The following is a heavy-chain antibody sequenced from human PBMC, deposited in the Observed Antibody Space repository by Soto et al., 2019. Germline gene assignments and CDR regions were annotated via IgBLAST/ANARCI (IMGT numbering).Heavy chain of an antibody. V-gene: IGHV3-23*01. D-gene: IGHD2-15*01. J-gene: IGHJ4*02. CDR2: ISGSGGST. Sequence: GGSLRLSCAASGFTFSSYAMSWVRQAPGKGLEWVSAISGSGGSTYYADSVKGRFTISRDNSKNTLYLQMNSLRAEDTAVYYCAKVPALGYCSGGSCYSPYYFDYWGQGTLVTVSS. CDR3: AKVPALGYCSGGSCYSPYYFDY. CDR1: GFTFSSYA.